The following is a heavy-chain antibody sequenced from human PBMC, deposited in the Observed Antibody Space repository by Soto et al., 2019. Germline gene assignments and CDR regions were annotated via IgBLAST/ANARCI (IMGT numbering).Heavy chain of an antibody. Sequence: PGGALRLSCSASGFTFNNAWMSWVRQAPGKGREWVGRIKRKTDGGTTDYATPVKGRFTISRDDSKNTLYLQMNSLRTEDTAVYYCTRSYDYIWGNYRPFDYWGQGALVTVSS. V-gene: IGHV3-15*01. D-gene: IGHD3-16*02. CDR3: TRSYDYIWGNYRPFDY. CDR2: IKRKTDGGTT. CDR1: GFTFNNAW. J-gene: IGHJ4*02.